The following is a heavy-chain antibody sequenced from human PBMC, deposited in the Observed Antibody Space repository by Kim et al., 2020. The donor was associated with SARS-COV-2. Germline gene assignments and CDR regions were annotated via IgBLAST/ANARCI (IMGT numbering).Heavy chain of an antibody. CDR3: TKDYYDSSDYYYKLED. D-gene: IGHD3-22*01. CDR1: GASMSSGSYY. V-gene: IGHV4-61*02. Sequence: SETLSLTCTVSGASMSSGSYYWSWVRQPAGKGLEWIGRIYTSGSTNYNPSLKSRVTISVDTSKNQFSLKLSSVTAADTAVYYCTKDYYDSSDYYYKLEDWGQGALVTVSS. J-gene: IGHJ4*02. CDR2: IYTSGST.